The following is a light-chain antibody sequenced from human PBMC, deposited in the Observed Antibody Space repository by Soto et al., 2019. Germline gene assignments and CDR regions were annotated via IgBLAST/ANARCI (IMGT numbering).Light chain of an antibody. CDR3: QQYNAYPPT. CDR1: QGISNY. CDR2: GAS. Sequence: DIQMTQSPSSLSASVGDRVTITCRASQGISNYVAWYQQKPGQAPKSLIYGASTLQSGVPSKFSVRGSGTDFSLTISSLQPEDCATYYCQQYNAYPPTFGQGTKVEIK. V-gene: IGKV1-16*02. J-gene: IGKJ1*01.